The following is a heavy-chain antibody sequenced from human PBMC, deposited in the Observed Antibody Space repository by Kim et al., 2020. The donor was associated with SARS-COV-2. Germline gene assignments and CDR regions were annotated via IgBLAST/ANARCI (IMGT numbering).Heavy chain of an antibody. D-gene: IGHD3-10*01. J-gene: IGHJ4*02. Sequence: GGSLRLSCAASGFTFSSYGMHWVRQAPGKGLEWVAVISYDGSNKYYADSVKGRFTISRDNSKNTLYLQMNSLRAEDTAVYYCAKEQYYYGSGSYYLVYWGQGTLVTVSS. V-gene: IGHV3-30*18. CDR1: GFTFSSYG. CDR2: ISYDGSNK. CDR3: AKEQYYYGSGSYYLVY.